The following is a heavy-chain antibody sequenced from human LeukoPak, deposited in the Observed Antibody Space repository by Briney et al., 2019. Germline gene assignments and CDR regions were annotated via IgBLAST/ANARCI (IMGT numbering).Heavy chain of an antibody. CDR1: GGSINSYW. CDR3: ARSYYDSSGYYPLGDV. J-gene: IGHJ6*04. Sequence: SETLSLTCSVSGGSINSYWWSWIRQPAGKGLEFIGRIYTTGMTNYNPSLKSRVSMSIDTSKNQFSLELRSVTAADTAVYYCARSYYDSSGYYPLGDVWGKGTTVTVSS. V-gene: IGHV4-4*07. D-gene: IGHD3-22*01. CDR2: IYTTGMT.